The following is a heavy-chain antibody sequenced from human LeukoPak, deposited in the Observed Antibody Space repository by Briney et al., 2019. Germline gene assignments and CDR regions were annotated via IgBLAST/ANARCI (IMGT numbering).Heavy chain of an antibody. CDR1: GFTFSSYS. Sequence: PAGSLRLSCAASGFTFSSYSMNWVRQAPGKGLEWVSYISSSTNTIYYADSVKGRFTISRDNAKNSLFLQMNSLRDEDTAVYYCARGGYGANDDAFDIWGPGTMGTVSS. V-gene: IGHV3-48*02. CDR3: ARGGYGANDDAFDI. D-gene: IGHD4-23*01. CDR2: ISSSTNTI. J-gene: IGHJ3*02.